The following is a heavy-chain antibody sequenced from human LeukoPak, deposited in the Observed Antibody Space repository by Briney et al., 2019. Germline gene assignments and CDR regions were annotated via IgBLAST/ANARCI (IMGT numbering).Heavy chain of an antibody. D-gene: IGHD3-3*01. J-gene: IGHJ4*02. CDR3: ARARTIFGVVTIPDYFDY. CDR2: IYYSGNT. Sequence: SESLSLTRSVSGGSISSSNYYWGWIRQPPGKGLEWIGSIYYSGNTYYSPSLKSRVTISVDTSKNQFSLKLSSVTAADTAVYYCARARTIFGVVTIPDYFDYWGQGTLVTVSS. CDR1: GGSISSSNYY. V-gene: IGHV4-39*01.